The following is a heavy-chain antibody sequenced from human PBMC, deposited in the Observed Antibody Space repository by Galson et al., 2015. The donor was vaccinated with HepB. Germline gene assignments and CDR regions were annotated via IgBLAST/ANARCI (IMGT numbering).Heavy chain of an antibody. D-gene: IGHD2-8*01. CDR3: AKRYCTSAACYRNIDY. V-gene: IGHV3-23*01. CDR2: INGNGDDT. CDR1: GFAFKNYA. Sequence: SLRLSCATSGFAFKNYAMTWVRQAPGKGLQWVSTINGNGDDTYYAGSVKRRFTISRDNSKNTLYLQMNGLRAEDTAFYYCAKRYCTSAACYRNIDYWGQGTLVTVSS. J-gene: IGHJ4*02.